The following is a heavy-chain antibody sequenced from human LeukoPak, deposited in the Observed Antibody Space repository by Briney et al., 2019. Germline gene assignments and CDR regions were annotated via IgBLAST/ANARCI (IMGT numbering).Heavy chain of an antibody. V-gene: IGHV4-59*01. J-gene: IGHJ4*02. CDR3: ERGGSYFPLVY. D-gene: IGHD1-26*01. CDR1: GGSISSYY. CDR2: IYYSGST. Sequence: PSETLSLTCTVSGGSISSYYWSWIRQPPGKGLEWIGYIYYSGSTNYNPSLKSRVTISVDTSKNQFSLKLSSVTAADTAVYYCERGGSYFPLVYWGQGTLVTVSS.